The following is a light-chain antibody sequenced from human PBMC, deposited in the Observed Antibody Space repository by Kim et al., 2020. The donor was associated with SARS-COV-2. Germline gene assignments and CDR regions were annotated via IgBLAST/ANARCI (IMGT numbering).Light chain of an antibody. J-gene: IGKJ5*01. CDR1: QTVLYSSNNKNY. CDR3: QQSYSVTIT. CDR2: WAS. Sequence: DIVMTQSPDSLAVSLGERATINCKSSQTVLYSSNNKNYLAWYQQKPGQPPKLLIYWASTRESGVPDRFSGSGSGTDFTLTISSLQAEDVAVYYCQQSYSVTITFGQGTRLEIK. V-gene: IGKV4-1*01.